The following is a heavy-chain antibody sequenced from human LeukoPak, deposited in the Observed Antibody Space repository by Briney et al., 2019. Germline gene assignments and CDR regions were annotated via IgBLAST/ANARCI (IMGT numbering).Heavy chain of an antibody. J-gene: IGHJ4*02. CDR2: IYYSGST. CDR1: GGSISSSSYY. D-gene: IGHD2-2*01. Sequence: PSETLSLTCTVSGGSISSSSYYWGWIRQPPGKGMEWIVSIYYSGSTYYNPCLKSRVTISVDTSKNQFSLKLSSVTAADTAVYYCARLEVGDIVVVPAAETYYFDYWGQGTLVTVSS. V-gene: IGHV4-39*01. CDR3: ARLEVGDIVVVPAAETYYFDY.